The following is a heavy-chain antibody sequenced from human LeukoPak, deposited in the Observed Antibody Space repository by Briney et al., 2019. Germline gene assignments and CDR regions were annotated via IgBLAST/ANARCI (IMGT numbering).Heavy chain of an antibody. V-gene: IGHV3-7*03. CDR1: GFTFSSYW. J-gene: IGHJ4*02. D-gene: IGHD6-19*01. CDR2: INQSGSEK. Sequence: GGSLRLSCAVSGFTFSSYWMNWVRQAPGKGLEWVANINQSGSEKYYVDSVKGRFTISRDNAKNSLYLQMNSLRAEDTAIYYCAKAGRLQAVAGWIDYWGQGTLVTVS. CDR3: AKAGRLQAVAGWIDY.